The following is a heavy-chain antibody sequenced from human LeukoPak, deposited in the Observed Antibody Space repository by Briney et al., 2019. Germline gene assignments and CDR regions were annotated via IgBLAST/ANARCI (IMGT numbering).Heavy chain of an antibody. CDR3: TRVGGTPRDY. V-gene: IGHV3-23*01. CDR1: GFTFSSFT. D-gene: IGHD1-14*01. Sequence: GGSLRLSCAASGFTFSSFTLSWVRQAPGKGLEWVSAISGSGGSTYYADSVKGRFTISRDNSKNTLYLQMNSLKTEDTAVYYCTRVGGTPRDYWGQGTLVTVSS. CDR2: ISGSGGST. J-gene: IGHJ4*02.